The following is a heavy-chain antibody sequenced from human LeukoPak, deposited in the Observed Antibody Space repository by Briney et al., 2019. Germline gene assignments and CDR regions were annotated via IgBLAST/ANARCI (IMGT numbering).Heavy chain of an antibody. V-gene: IGHV3-23*01. CDR3: AIGPPYGGYSD. CDR1: GFTFTTYA. J-gene: IGHJ4*02. D-gene: IGHD5-12*01. Sequence: GGSLRLSCAASGFTFTTYAMTWVRQAPGKGPEWVSSISGSGGRTYYADSLKGRFTISRDNSKNTLYLQMNSLRPEDTAVYSCAIGPPYGGYSDWGQGTLVTVSS. CDR2: ISGSGGRT.